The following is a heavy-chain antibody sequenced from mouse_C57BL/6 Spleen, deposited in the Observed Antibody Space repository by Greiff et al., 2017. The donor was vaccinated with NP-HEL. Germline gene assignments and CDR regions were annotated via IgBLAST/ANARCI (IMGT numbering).Heavy chain of an antibody. CDR1: GYTFTSYW. CDR2: IDPSDSYT. Sequence: QVHVKQPGAELVMPGASVKLSCKASGYTFTSYWMHWVKQRPGQGLEWIGEIDPSDSYTNYNQKFKGKSTLTVDKSSSTAYMQLSSLTSEDSAVYYCASRGNWYFDVWGTGTTVTVSS. CDR3: ASRGNWYFDV. V-gene: IGHV1-69*01. J-gene: IGHJ1*03. D-gene: IGHD2-14*01.